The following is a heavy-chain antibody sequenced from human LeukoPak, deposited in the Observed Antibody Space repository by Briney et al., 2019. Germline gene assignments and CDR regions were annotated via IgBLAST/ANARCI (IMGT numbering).Heavy chain of an antibody. CDR3: ARTGHCSGGSCYSSDY. D-gene: IGHD2-15*01. CDR1: GGSFSGYS. J-gene: IGHJ4*02. CDR2: INHSGST. Sequence: SETLSLTCAVYGGSFSGYSWSWIRQPPGKGLEWIGEINHSGSTNYNPSLKSRVTISVDTSKNQFSLKLSSVTAADTAVYYCARTGHCSGGSCYSSDYWGQGTLVTVSS. V-gene: IGHV4-34*01.